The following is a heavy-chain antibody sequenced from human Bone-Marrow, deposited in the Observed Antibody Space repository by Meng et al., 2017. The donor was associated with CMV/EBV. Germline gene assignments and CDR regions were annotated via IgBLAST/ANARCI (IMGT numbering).Heavy chain of an antibody. Sequence: ASVKVSCKASGYTFTSYYMHWVRQAPGQGLEWMEIINPSGGSTSYAQKFQGRVTMTRDTSTSTVYMELSSLRSDDTAVYYCARSRRLQGLGYYYYGMDVWGQGTTVTVSS. J-gene: IGHJ6*02. CDR2: INPSGGST. V-gene: IGHV1-46*01. CDR3: ARSRRLQGLGYYYYGMDV. CDR1: GYTFTSYY. D-gene: IGHD4-11*01.